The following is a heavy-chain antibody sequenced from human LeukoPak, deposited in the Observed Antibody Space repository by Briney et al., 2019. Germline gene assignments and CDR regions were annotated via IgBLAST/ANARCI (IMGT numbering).Heavy chain of an antibody. CDR3: ARFPLSGIAVAGNTYYYYGMDV. CDR1: GYTFTSYD. CDR2: MNPNSGNT. J-gene: IGHJ6*02. V-gene: IGHV1-8*01. D-gene: IGHD6-19*01. Sequence: ASVKVSCKASGYTFTSYDIYWVRQATGQGLEWMGWMNPNSGNTGYAQKFQGRVTMTRNTSISTAYMELSSLRSEDTAVYYCARFPLSGIAVAGNTYYYYGMDVWGQGTTVTVSS.